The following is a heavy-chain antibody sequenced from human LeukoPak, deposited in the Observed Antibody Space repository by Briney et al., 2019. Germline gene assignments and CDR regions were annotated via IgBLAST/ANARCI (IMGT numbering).Heavy chain of an antibody. CDR1: GGTFISYA. CDR2: IIPIFGTA. D-gene: IGHD6-13*01. CDR3: ARGSSSWYAEWFDP. Sequence: SVKVSCKASGGTFISYAISWVRQAPGQGLEWMGGIIPIFGTANYAQKFQGRVTITTDESTSTAYMELSSLRSEDTAVYYCARGSSSWYAEWFDPWGQGTLVTVSS. V-gene: IGHV1-69*05. J-gene: IGHJ5*02.